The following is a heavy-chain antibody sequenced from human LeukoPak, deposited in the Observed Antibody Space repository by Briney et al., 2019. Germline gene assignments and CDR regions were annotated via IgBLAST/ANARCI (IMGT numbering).Heavy chain of an antibody. Sequence: PGGSLRLSCAASGFTFSSYGMHWVRQAPGKGLEWVAVISYDGSNKYYADSVKGRFTISRDNSKNTLYLQMNSLRAEDTAVYYCARGYDFWSGYYPLDYWGQGTLVTVSS. CDR1: GFTFSSYG. V-gene: IGHV3-30*19. CDR2: ISYDGSNK. J-gene: IGHJ4*02. CDR3: ARGYDFWSGYYPLDY. D-gene: IGHD3-3*01.